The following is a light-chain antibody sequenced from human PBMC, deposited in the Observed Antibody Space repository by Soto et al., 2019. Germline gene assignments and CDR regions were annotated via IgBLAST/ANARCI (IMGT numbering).Light chain of an antibody. CDR3: QSYDSSLIGSV. CDR1: SSNIGTGYD. CDR2: GNN. V-gene: IGLV1-40*01. Sequence: QAVVTQPPSVSGAPGQRVTISCTGSSSNIGTGYDVHWYQQLPGTPSKLLIYGNNNRPSGVPDRFSGSKSGTSASLAITGLQAEDEADYYCQSYDSSLIGSVFGGGTKVTVL. J-gene: IGLJ2*01.